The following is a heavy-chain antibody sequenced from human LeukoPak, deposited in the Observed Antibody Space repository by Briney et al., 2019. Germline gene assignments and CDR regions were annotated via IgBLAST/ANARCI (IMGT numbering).Heavy chain of an antibody. CDR2: IRYVGSDK. D-gene: IGHD4-17*01. V-gene: IGHV3-30*12. CDR1: GFTFSSYG. Sequence: GGSLRLSCAASGFTFSSYGMHWVRQAPDKGLEWVAVIRYVGSDKYYADSVKGRFTISRDNSQNTMYLQMNSLRVEDTAVYYCARENDYALDYWGQGPLLTVSS. CDR3: ARENDYALDY. J-gene: IGHJ4*02.